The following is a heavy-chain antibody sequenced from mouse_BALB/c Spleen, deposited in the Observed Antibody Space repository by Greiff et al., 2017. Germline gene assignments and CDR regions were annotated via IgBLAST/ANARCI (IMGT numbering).Heavy chain of an antibody. CDR2: ISNVGGST. Sequence: EVMLVESGGGLVQPGGSLKLSCAASGFTFSSYTMSWVRQTPEKRLEWVAYISNVGGSTYYPDTVKGRFTISRDNAKNTLYLQMSSLKSEDTAMYYCARRGNGGRGSFYFDYWGQGTTLTVSS. D-gene: IGHD1-1*01. CDR1: GFTFSSYT. CDR3: ARRGNGGRGSFYFDY. J-gene: IGHJ2*01. V-gene: IGHV5-12-2*01.